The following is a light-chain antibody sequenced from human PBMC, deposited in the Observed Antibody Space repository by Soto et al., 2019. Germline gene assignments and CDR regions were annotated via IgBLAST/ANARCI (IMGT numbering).Light chain of an antibody. CDR1: QSVSNSY. CDR2: GAS. CDR3: QQYGSSGT. Sequence: EIVFTQSPGTLSLSPGERATLSCRASQSVSNSYLALYQQKPGQARRLLIYGASKRASGIQDRFSGSGCGTDFTLTISRQEHEDFAVYYWQQYGSSGTFGQGTKVDIK. J-gene: IGKJ1*01. V-gene: IGKV3-20*01.